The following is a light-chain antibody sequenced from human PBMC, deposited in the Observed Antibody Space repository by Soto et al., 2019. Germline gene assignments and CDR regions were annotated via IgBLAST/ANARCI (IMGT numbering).Light chain of an antibody. J-gene: IGKJ4*02. CDR2: AAS. CDR1: QSVSTH. V-gene: IGKV3-15*01. CDR3: HQSGSSPHT. Sequence: EVVMTQSPVNLSVSPGERATLSCRASQSVSTHLAWYQQKPGQAPKLLIYAASTRVTGISARFSGSGSGTEFSLTISSLQSEDFAVYYCHQSGSSPHTFGRGTKVDIK.